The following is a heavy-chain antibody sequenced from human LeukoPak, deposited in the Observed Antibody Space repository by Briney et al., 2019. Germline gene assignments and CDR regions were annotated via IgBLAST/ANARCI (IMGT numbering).Heavy chain of an antibody. Sequence: GGSLRLSCAASGFTFSSYGMHWVRQAPGKGLEWVAFIRYDGSNKYYADSVKGRFTISRDNSKNTLYLQMNSLRAEDTAVYYCAKDGSVGYDAFDIWGQGTMVTVSS. J-gene: IGHJ3*02. CDR1: GFTFSSYG. CDR3: AKDGSVGYDAFDI. D-gene: IGHD1-1*01. CDR2: IRYDGSNK. V-gene: IGHV3-30*02.